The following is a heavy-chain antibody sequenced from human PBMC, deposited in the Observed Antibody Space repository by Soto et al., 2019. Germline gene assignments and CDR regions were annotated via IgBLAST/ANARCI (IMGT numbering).Heavy chain of an antibody. CDR3: AHKGPEDWPLDY. CDR2: IYWDDSK. V-gene: IGHV2-5*02. D-gene: IGHD3-9*01. J-gene: IGHJ4*02. Sequence: QITLKESGPTLVRPTQTLTLTCAFSGFSLSTSGVGVGWIRQPPGKALEWLAVIYWDDSKHYSPSLRSRLTITTDTSKNQVVLTMTNMDPMDTCTYYCAHKGPEDWPLDYWGQGTLATVSS. CDR1: GFSLSTSGVG.